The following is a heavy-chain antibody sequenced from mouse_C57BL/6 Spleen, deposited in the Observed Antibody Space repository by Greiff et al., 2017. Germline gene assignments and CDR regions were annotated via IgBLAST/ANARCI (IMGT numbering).Heavy chain of an antibody. Sequence: VQLQQSGPELVKPGASVKMSCKASGYTFTDYNMHWVKQSHGKSLEWIGYINPNNGGTSYNQKFKGKATLTVNKSSSTAYMELRSLTSEDSAVYYCARYPANWDVGFAYWGQGTLVTVSA. D-gene: IGHD4-1*01. V-gene: IGHV1-22*01. CDR2: INPNNGGT. J-gene: IGHJ3*01. CDR1: GYTFTDYN. CDR3: ARYPANWDVGFAY.